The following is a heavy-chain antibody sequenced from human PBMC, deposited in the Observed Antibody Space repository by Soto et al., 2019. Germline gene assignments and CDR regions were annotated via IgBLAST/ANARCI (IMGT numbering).Heavy chain of an antibody. J-gene: IGHJ6*02. V-gene: IGHV1-18*01. Sequence: ASVKVSCKASGYTFTSYGISWVRQAPGQGLEWMGWISAYNGNTNYAQKLQGRVTMTTDTSTSTAYMELRSLRSDDTAVYYCARRGPYYYDSSGYYSMGYYYYGMDVWGQGTTVTVSS. CDR2: ISAYNGNT. CDR1: GYTFTSYG. D-gene: IGHD3-22*01. CDR3: ARRGPYYYDSSGYYSMGYYYYGMDV.